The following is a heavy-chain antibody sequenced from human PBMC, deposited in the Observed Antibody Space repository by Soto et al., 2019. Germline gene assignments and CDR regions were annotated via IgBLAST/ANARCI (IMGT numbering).Heavy chain of an antibody. CDR3: ARDPGGTMVRGVIIRPSHYYYYGMDV. D-gene: IGHD3-10*01. V-gene: IGHV1-69*01. J-gene: IGHJ6*02. CDR1: GGTFSSYA. Sequence: SVKGSCKASGGTFSSYAISWGRQAPVQGLEWMGGIIPIFGTANYAQKFQGRVTITADESTSTAYMELSSLRSEDTAVYYCARDPGGTMVRGVIIRPSHYYYYGMDVWGQGTTVTVSS. CDR2: IIPIFGTA.